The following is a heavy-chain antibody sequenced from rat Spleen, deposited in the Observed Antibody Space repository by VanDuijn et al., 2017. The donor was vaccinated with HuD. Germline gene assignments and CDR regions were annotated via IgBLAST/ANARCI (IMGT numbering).Heavy chain of an antibody. J-gene: IGHJ2*01. CDR2: ISYDGLGT. V-gene: IGHV5-7*01. Sequence: EVQLVESDGGLVQPGRSLKLSCAASGFTFSDYSMAWVRQAPKKGPEWVAIISYDGLGTYYRDSVKGRFTISRDNPKSTLYLQMDSLGSEDTATYYCARRYDFDYWGQGVMVTVSS. CDR3: ARRYDFDY. D-gene: IGHD2-1*01. CDR1: GFTFSDYS.